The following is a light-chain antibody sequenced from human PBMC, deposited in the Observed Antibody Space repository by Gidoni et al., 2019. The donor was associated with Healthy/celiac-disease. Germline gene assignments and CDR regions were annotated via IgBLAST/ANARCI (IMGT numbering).Light chain of an antibody. V-gene: IGKV1-6*01. J-gene: IGKJ1*01. CDR1: QGIRND. Sequence: AIQMTQSPSSLSASVGDRVTITCRASQGIRNDLGWDQQKPGKAPKLRISAAARLPSGVPSTFSVSVAGTDFTLTISSRQPEDFATYYCLQDYNYPRTFGQGTKVEIK. CDR3: LQDYNYPRT. CDR2: AAA.